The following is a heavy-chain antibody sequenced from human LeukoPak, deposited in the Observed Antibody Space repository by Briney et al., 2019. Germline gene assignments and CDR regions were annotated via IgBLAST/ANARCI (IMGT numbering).Heavy chain of an antibody. V-gene: IGHV1-18*01. CDR2: ISAYNGNT. Sequence: WASVKVSCKASGYTFTSYGISWVRQAPGQGLEWMGWISAYNGNTNYAQKLQGRVTMTTDTSTSTAYMELRSLRSDDTAVYYCARESPPAYGSGSYTDYWGQGTLVTVSS. D-gene: IGHD3-10*01. J-gene: IGHJ4*02. CDR1: GYTFTSYG. CDR3: ARESPPAYGSGSYTDY.